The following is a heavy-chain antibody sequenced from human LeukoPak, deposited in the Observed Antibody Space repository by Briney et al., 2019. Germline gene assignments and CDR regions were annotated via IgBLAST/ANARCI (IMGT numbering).Heavy chain of an antibody. Sequence: PGGSLRLSCAASGFTFSSYAMHWVRQAPGKGLEYVSAISSNGGSTYYANSVKGRFTISRDNSKNTLYLQMGSPRAEDMAVYYCARGRYCSSTSCYGYYFDYWGQGTLVTVSS. CDR3: ARGRYCSSTSCYGYYFDY. CDR2: ISSNGGST. D-gene: IGHD2-2*01. J-gene: IGHJ4*02. V-gene: IGHV3-64*01. CDR1: GFTFSSYA.